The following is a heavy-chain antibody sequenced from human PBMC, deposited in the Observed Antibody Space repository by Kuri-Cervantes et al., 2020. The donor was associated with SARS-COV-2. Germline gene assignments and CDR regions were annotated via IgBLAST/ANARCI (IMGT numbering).Heavy chain of an antibody. D-gene: IGHD2/OR15-2a*01. CDR3: ASRGNSRNWYFDL. CDR1: GFTFSSYW. J-gene: IGHJ2*01. Sequence: GGSLRLSCAASGFTFSSYWMHWVRQAPGKGLVWVSRINSDGSSTSYADSVKGRFTISRDNAKNTLYLQMNSLRAEDTAVYYCASRGNSRNWYFDLWGRGTLVTVSS. CDR2: INSDGSST. V-gene: IGHV3-74*01.